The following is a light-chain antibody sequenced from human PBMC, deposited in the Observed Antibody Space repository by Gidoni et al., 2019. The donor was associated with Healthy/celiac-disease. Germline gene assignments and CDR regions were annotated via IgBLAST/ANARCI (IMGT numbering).Light chain of an antibody. CDR1: SSDVGSYTL. V-gene: IGLV2-23*02. J-gene: IGLJ3*02. CDR2: EVS. CDR3: CSYAGSSTWV. Sequence: QSDLTPTASVSGSPGQTLTISCTGTSSDVGSYTLVSWYQQHPGKAPKLIIYEVSKRPSGVSNRFSGSKSGNTASLTISGLQAEDEADYYCCSYAGSSTWVFGGGTKLTVL.